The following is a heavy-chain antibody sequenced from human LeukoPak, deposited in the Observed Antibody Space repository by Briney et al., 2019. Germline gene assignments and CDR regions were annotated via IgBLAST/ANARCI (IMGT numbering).Heavy chain of an antibody. CDR3: ARSSSEYYFVPSEQNPELFPDWYFDL. D-gene: IGHD2/OR15-2a*01. CDR2: INSSGGST. J-gene: IGHJ2*01. Sequence: ASVTGSCKASGYTFTSDYMHWVRQAPGQGLEWVGIINSSGGSTRYTQKFQGRVTMTRETYTSTVYMELRSLRSEDTAVYYCARSSSEYYFVPSEQNPELFPDWYFDLWGRGTLVTVSS. CDR1: GYTFTSDY. V-gene: IGHV1-46*01.